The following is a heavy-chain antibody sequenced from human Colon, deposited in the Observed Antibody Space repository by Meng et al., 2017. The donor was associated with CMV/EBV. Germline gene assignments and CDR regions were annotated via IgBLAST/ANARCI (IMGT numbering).Heavy chain of an antibody. D-gene: IGHD5-24*01. CDR3: ARVWVEMATMGTFDY. Sequence: EVQLVESGGGVVKPGGSLRLSCAASGFTFSSYSMNWVRQAPGKGLEWVSSISSSSSYIYYADSVKGRFTISRDNAKNSLYLQMNSLRAEDTAVYYCARVWVEMATMGTFDYWGQGTLVTVAS. CDR1: GFTFSSYS. V-gene: IGHV3-21*01. CDR2: ISSSSSYI. J-gene: IGHJ4*02.